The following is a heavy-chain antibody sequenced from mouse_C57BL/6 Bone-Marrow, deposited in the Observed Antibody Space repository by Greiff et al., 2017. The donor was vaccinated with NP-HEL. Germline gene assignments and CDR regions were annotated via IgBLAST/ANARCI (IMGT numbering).Heavy chain of an antibody. V-gene: IGHV1-82*01. Sequence: VQLQESGPELVKPGASVKISCTASGYAFSSSWMNWVKQRPGKGLEWIGRIYPGDGDTNYNGKFKGKATLTADKSSSTAYMQLSSLTSEDSAVYFCARHYYGSSPYYLDYWGQGTTLTVSS. CDR1: GYAFSSSW. D-gene: IGHD1-1*01. CDR3: ARHYYGSSPYYLDY. J-gene: IGHJ2*01. CDR2: IYPGDGDT.